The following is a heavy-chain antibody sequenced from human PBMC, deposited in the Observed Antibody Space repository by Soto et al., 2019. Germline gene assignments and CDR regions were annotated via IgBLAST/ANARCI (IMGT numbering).Heavy chain of an antibody. CDR1: GGSISSYY. J-gene: IGHJ3*02. Sequence: PSETLSLTCTVSGGSISSYYWSWIRQPPGKGLEWIGYIYYSGSTNYNPSLKSRVTISVDTSKNQFSLKLSSVTAADTAVYYCARLVSIADSGWKKWWAFDIWGQGXMVTVSS. CDR3: ARLVSIADSGWKKWWAFDI. V-gene: IGHV4-59*12. CDR2: IYYSGST. D-gene: IGHD5-12*01.